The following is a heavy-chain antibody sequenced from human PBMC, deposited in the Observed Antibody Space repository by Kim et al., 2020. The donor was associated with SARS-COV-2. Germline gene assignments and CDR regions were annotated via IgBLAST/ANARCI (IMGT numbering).Heavy chain of an antibody. V-gene: IGHV1-8*01. CDR3: ARGRYGDYASVY. CDR2: MNPNSGNT. J-gene: IGHJ4*02. Sequence: ASVKVSCKASGYTFTSYDINWVRQATGQGLEWMGWMNPNSGNTGYAQKFQGRVTMTRNTSISTAYMELSSLRSEDTAVYYCARGRYGDYASVYWGQGTLVTVSS. D-gene: IGHD4-17*01. CDR1: GYTFTSYD.